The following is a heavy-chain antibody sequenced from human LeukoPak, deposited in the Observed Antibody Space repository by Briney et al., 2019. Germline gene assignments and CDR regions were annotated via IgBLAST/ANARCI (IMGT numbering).Heavy chain of an antibody. J-gene: IGHJ4*02. Sequence: GGSLRLSCAASGFTYSSYAMNWVRQAPGKGLEWVSTISGSGASTYYADSVKGRFTISRDNSKNTLYLQMNDLRPEDTAKYYCAKRNTMIRGGPCFDHWGQGLLVTVSS. CDR3: AKRNTMIRGGPCFDH. V-gene: IGHV3-23*01. CDR1: GFTYSSYA. CDR2: ISGSGAST. D-gene: IGHD3-10*01.